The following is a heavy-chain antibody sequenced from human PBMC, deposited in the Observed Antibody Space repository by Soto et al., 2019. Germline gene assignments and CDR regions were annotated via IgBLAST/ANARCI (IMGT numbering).Heavy chain of an antibody. CDR2: IRKDESKK. V-gene: IGHV3-7*05. J-gene: IGHJ3*02. Sequence: EVHLVESGGGLVQPGASLRLSCSASGFTFSDYWMTWVRQAPGKGLEWVANIRKDESKKSYLDSVRGRFTVSRDNARNLLYLQMDSLRAEDTALYYCARDVSPGSGPYYHAFDIWGQGTMVTVSS. CDR3: ARDVSPGSGPYYHAFDI. CDR1: GFTFSDYW. D-gene: IGHD3-22*01.